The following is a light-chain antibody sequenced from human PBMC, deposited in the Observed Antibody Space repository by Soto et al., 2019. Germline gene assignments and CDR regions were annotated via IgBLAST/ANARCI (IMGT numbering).Light chain of an antibody. CDR3: LQYDNWPRT. Sequence: EIVMTQSPATLSVSPGETATLSCRASQSVSSDLAWYQQKPGQSPRLLIYSASTRATGIPARFSGSGFGTEFSLIISSLQSEDFALYFCLQYDNWPRTFGQGTNVDIK. CDR2: SAS. J-gene: IGKJ1*01. V-gene: IGKV3-15*01. CDR1: QSVSSD.